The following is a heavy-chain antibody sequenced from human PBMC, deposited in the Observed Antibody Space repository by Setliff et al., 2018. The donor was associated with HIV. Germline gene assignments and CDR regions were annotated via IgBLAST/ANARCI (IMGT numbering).Heavy chain of an antibody. V-gene: IGHV3-23*01. CDR1: GFSLSYYR. J-gene: IGHJ4*02. Sequence: PGGSLRLSCAASGFSLSYYRMNWVRQAPGKGLEWVSAISSGGGTYYADSVKGRFSISRDNSKNTLYLQMNNLRAEDTAVYYCAISTRPYWGQGTLVTVSS. CDR2: ISSGGGT. CDR3: AISTRPY. D-gene: IGHD6-6*01.